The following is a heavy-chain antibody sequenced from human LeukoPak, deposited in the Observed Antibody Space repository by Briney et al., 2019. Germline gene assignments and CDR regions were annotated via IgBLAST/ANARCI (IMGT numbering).Heavy chain of an antibody. CDR2: IDPNNGHT. CDR1: GYSLTGYY. J-gene: IGHJ4*02. D-gene: IGHD2-21*01. Sequence: ASVKVSYKASGYSLTGYYMHWVRQAPGQGLEWMGWIDPNNGHTNYVQKFQGRVTMTRDTSISTVYMDLSRLRFDDTALYYCATEVGAIPYWGQGTLVTVSS. CDR3: ATEVGAIPY. V-gene: IGHV1-2*02.